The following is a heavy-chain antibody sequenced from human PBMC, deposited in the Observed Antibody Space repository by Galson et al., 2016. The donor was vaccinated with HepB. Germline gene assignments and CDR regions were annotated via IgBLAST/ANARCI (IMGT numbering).Heavy chain of an antibody. CDR3: ARDPLSDDSGDTTAGSYFDY. CDR1: GGTFSSYA. J-gene: IGHJ4*02. CDR2: IIPIFRRA. Sequence: SVKVSCKASGGTFSSYAISWVRQAPGQGLEWMGGIIPIFRRANYAQKFQGRVTITADESTSTAYMELSSLRSDDTAVYFCARDPLSDDSGDTTAGSYFDYWGQGTLVTVSS. D-gene: IGHD4-17*01. V-gene: IGHV1-69*13.